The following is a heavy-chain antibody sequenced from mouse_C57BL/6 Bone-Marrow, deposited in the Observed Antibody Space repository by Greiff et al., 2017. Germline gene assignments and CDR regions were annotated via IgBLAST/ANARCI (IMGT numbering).Heavy chain of an antibody. V-gene: IGHV2-6*01. J-gene: IGHJ3*01. CDR1: GFSLPSYG. Sequence: VHLEESRPCLVAPSQSPSITSTVSGFSLPSYGVDWVRQSPGKGLEWLGVIWGVGSTNYNSALKSRLSISKDNSKSQVFLKMNSLQTDDTAMYYCASGAYWGHGTLVTFSA. CDR3: ASGAY. CDR2: IWGVGST.